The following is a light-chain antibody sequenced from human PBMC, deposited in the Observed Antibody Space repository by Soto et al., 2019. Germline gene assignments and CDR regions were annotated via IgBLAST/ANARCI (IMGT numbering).Light chain of an antibody. CDR3: QQYYSAPWT. CDR1: ESILYSSNNKNH. Sequence: DIVMTQSPDSLAVSLAERATINCKSSESILYSSNNKNHLAWYQQKAGQPPKLLIYWASTRESGVPDRFSGSGSGTDFTLTISSLQAEDVAVYYCQQYYSAPWTFGQGTKVDI. J-gene: IGKJ1*01. CDR2: WAS. V-gene: IGKV4-1*01.